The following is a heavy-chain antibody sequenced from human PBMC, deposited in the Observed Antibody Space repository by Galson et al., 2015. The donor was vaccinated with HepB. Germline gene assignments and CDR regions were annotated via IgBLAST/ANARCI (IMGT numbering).Heavy chain of an antibody. Sequence: SLRLSCAASGFTFSSYGMHWVRQAPGKGLEWVAVISYDGSNKYYADSVKGRFTISRDNSKNTLYLQMNSLRAEDTAVYYCAKDSGDIVVVPAAIPELYYFDYWGQGTLVTVSS. CDR1: GFTFSSYG. CDR3: AKDSGDIVVVPAAIPELYYFDY. D-gene: IGHD2-2*02. CDR2: ISYDGSNK. V-gene: IGHV3-30*18. J-gene: IGHJ4*02.